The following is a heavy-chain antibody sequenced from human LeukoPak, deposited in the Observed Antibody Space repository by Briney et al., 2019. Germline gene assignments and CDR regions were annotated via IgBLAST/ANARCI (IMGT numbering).Heavy chain of an antibody. CDR3: ARGLASSGYYRDHEY. CDR2: INPNSGGT. CDR1: GYTFTGYY. D-gene: IGHD3-22*01. J-gene: IGHJ4*02. Sequence: ASVKVSCKASGYTFTGYYMHWVRQAPGQGLEWMGRINPNSGGTNYAQKFQGRVTMTRDTSISTAYMELSRLRSDDTAVYYCARGLASSGYYRDHEYWGQGTLVTVSS. V-gene: IGHV1-2*06.